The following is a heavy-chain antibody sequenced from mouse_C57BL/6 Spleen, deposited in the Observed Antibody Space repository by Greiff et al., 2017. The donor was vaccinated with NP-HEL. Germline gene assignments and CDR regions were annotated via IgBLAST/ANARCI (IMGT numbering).Heavy chain of an antibody. CDR3: ARRELTVYKRGYAMDY. J-gene: IGHJ4*01. CDR1: GFTFSSYG. Sequence: DVMLVESGGDLVKPGGSLKLSCAASGFTFSSYGMSWVRQTPDKRLEWVATISSGGSYTYYPDSVKGRFTISRDNAKNTLYLQMSSLKSEDTAMYYCARRELTVYKRGYAMDYWGQGTSVTVSS. CDR2: ISSGGSYT. V-gene: IGHV5-6*02. D-gene: IGHD4-1*01.